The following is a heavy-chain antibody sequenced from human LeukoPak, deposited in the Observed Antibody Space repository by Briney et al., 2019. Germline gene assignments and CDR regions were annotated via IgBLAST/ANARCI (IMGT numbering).Heavy chain of an antibody. CDR2: IYTSGST. Sequence: SETLSLTCTVSGGSISSGSYYWSWIRQPAGKGLEWIGRIYTSGSTNYNPSLKSRVTISVDTSKNQFSLKLSSVTAADTAVYYCVRDYCGGDCYLDNWFDPWGQGTLVTVSS. J-gene: IGHJ5*02. CDR3: VRDYCGGDCYLDNWFDP. D-gene: IGHD2-21*01. V-gene: IGHV4-61*02. CDR1: GGSISSGSYY.